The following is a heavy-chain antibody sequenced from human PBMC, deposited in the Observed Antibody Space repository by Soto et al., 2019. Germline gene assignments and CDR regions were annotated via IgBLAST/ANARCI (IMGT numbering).Heavy chain of an antibody. J-gene: IGHJ4*02. Sequence: PSETLSLTCAVSGYSISSGYYWGWIWQPPGKGLEWIGSIYHSGSTYYNPSLKSRVTISVDTSKNQFSLKLSSVTAADTAVYYCARDKYYYDSSGYYYGGDIDYWGQGTLVTVSS. V-gene: IGHV4-38-2*02. D-gene: IGHD3-22*01. CDR2: IYHSGST. CDR3: ARDKYYYDSSGYYYGGDIDY. CDR1: GYSISSGYY.